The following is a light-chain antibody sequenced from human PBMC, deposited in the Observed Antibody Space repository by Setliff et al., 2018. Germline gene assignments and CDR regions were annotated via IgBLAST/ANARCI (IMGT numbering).Light chain of an antibody. Sequence: QSALTQSPSASASPGQRVTMSCSGSSSNTGKNYVYWYQQFPGTAPKLLIYNNNQRPSGVPDRFSGSKSGTSASLAISGLRSDDEADYYCAAWDDSLRGYVFGSGTKATV. V-gene: IGLV1-47*01. CDR3: AAWDDSLRGYV. CDR1: SSNTGKNY. J-gene: IGLJ1*01. CDR2: NNN.